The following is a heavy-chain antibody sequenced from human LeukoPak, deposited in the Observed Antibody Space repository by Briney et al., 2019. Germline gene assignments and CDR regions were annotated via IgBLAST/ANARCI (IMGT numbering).Heavy chain of an antibody. J-gene: IGHJ6*02. CDR3: ARDLGYCSSTNCGHYYYGMDV. CDR1: GFTFSSYT. V-gene: IGHV3-21*01. D-gene: IGHD2-2*01. Sequence: GGSLRLSCAASGFTFSSYTMNWVRQAPGKGLEWVSSISSSSSYKYYADSVKGRFTMSRGNAKNSLFLQMNSLRADDTAVYYCARDLGYCSSTNCGHYYYGMDVWGQGTTVTVSS. CDR2: ISSSSSYK.